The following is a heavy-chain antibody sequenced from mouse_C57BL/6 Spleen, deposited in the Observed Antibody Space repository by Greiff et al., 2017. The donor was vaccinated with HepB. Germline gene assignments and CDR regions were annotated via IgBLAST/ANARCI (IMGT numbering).Heavy chain of an antibody. V-gene: IGHV1-54*01. CDR3: ARGGYDETAWFAY. Sequence: VQLQQSGAELVRPGPSVKVSCKASGYAFTNYLIEWVKQRPGQGLEWIGVINPGSGGTNYNEKFKGKATLTADKSSSTAYMQLSSLTSEDSAVYFCARGGYDETAWFAYWGQGTLVTVSA. D-gene: IGHD2-2*01. J-gene: IGHJ3*01. CDR2: INPGSGGT. CDR1: GYAFTNYL.